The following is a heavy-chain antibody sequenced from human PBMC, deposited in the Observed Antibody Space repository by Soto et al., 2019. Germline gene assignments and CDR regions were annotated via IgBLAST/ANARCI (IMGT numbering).Heavy chain of an antibody. D-gene: IGHD4-17*01. CDR3: ASILDAPTVTTVIDY. V-gene: IGHV4-30-4*01. Sequence: PSETLSLTCTVSGGSISSGDYYWSWIRQPPGKGLEWIGYIYNSGSTYYNPSLKSRVTISVDTSKNQISLKLSSVTAADTAVYYCASILDAPTVTTVIDYWGQGTLVTVSS. CDR2: IYNSGST. CDR1: GGSISSGDYY. J-gene: IGHJ4*02.